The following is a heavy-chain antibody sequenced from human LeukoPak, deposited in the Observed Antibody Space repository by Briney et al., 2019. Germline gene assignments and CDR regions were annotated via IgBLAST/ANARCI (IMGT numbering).Heavy chain of an antibody. CDR1: GFTFSSYS. Sequence: PGGSLRLSCAASGFTFSSYSMNWVRQAPGKGLEWVSSISSSSSYIYYADSVKGRFTISRDNAKNSLYLQMNSLRAEDTAVHYCARDQDRLRSARVFGYWGQGTLVTVSS. CDR2: ISSSSSYI. J-gene: IGHJ4*02. CDR3: ARDQDRLRSARVFGY. V-gene: IGHV3-21*01. D-gene: IGHD4-17*01.